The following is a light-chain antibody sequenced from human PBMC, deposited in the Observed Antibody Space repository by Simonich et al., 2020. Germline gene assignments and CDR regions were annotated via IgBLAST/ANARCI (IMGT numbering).Light chain of an antibody. CDR1: QSVLYSSNNKNY. V-gene: IGKV4-1*01. CDR3: QQYYSTLLT. CDR2: WAS. J-gene: IGKJ4*01. Sequence: DIVMTQSPDSLAVSLGERATINCKSSQSVLYSSNNKNYLAWYQQKPGTPPKLLIYWASTRESGVPDRCSGSGSGTDFTLTISSLQAEDVAVYYCQQYYSTLLTFGGGTKVEIK.